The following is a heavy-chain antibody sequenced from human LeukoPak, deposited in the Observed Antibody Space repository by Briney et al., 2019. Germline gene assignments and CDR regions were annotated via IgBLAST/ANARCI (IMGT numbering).Heavy chain of an antibody. CDR1: GYTFTSYD. J-gene: IGHJ4*02. Sequence: ASVKVSCKASGYTFTSYDINWVRQATGRGLEWMGWMNPNSGNTGYAQKFQGRVTMTRNTSISTAYMELSSLRSEDTAVYYCARGPIVLMVYAIGVADYWGQGTLVTVSS. D-gene: IGHD2-8*01. V-gene: IGHV1-8*01. CDR2: MNPNSGNT. CDR3: ARGPIVLMVYAIGVADY.